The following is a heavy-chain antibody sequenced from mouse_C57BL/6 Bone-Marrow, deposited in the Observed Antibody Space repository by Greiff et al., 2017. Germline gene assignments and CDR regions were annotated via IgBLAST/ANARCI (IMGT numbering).Heavy chain of an antibody. CDR2: IYPGDGDT. Sequence: QVQLQQSGPELVKPGASVKISCKASGYAFSSSWMHWVKQRPGQGLEWIGRIYPGDGDTNYNGKFKGTATLTAEKSSSTAYMQLSSLTAEDSAVYFCARRGYGSVSCVAYWGQGTLVTVSA. CDR3: ARRGYGSVSCVAY. CDR1: GYAFSSSW. D-gene: IGHD1-1*01. V-gene: IGHV1-82*01. J-gene: IGHJ3*01.